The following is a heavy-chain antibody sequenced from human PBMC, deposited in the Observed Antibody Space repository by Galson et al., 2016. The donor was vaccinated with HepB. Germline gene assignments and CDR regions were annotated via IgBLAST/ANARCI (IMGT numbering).Heavy chain of an antibody. D-gene: IGHD2-8*01. CDR1: GHSFVDYW. Sequence: QSGAEVKKPGESLTISCKGSGHSFVDYWIVWMRQMPGKGLEWMGMVYPGDSETRYSPSFQGQVTFSADKSPYTSYVQWGSLKTSDSAMYYCARREANGFSLWGQGTLVTVSS. CDR3: ARREANGFSL. V-gene: IGHV5-51*03. CDR2: VYPGDSET. J-gene: IGHJ4*02.